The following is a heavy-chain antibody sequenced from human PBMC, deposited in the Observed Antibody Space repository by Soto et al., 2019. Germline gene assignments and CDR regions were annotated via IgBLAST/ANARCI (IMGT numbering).Heavy chain of an antibody. Sequence: GGSLRLSCAASGFTFSNAWMSWVRQAPGKGLEWVGRIKSKTDGGTTDYAAPVKGRVTISRDDSKNTLYLQMNSLKTKDTAVYYCTTAGSGYCSSTSCYFDYWGQGTLVTVSS. CDR2: IKSKTDGGTT. J-gene: IGHJ4*02. D-gene: IGHD2-2*01. V-gene: IGHV3-15*01. CDR1: GFTFSNAW. CDR3: TTAGSGYCSSTSCYFDY.